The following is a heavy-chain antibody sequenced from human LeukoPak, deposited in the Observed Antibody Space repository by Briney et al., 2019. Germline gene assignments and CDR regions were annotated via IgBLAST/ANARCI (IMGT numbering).Heavy chain of an antibody. J-gene: IGHJ5*02. CDR3: ARGDDCSGGSCYPDGYWFDP. Sequence: GASVKVSCKASGGTFSSYAISWVRQAPGQGLEWMGGIIPIFGTANYAQKFQGRVTITRNTSISTAYMELSSLRSEDTAVYYCARGDDCSGGSCYPDGYWFDPWGQGTLVTVSS. V-gene: IGHV1-69*05. CDR1: GGTFSSYA. D-gene: IGHD2-15*01. CDR2: IIPIFGTA.